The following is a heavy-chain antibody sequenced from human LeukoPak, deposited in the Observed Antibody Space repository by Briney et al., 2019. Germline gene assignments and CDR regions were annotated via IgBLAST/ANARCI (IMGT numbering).Heavy chain of an antibody. D-gene: IGHD3-10*01. CDR3: ARALPMVRGGGAFDI. Sequence: PGGSLRLSCSASGFTFSSYWMSWVRQAPGKGLEWVANIKQDGSEKYYVDSVKGRFTISRDNAKNSLYLQMNSLRAEDTAVYYCARALPMVRGGGAFDIWGQGTMVTVSS. CDR1: GFTFSSYW. V-gene: IGHV3-7*01. J-gene: IGHJ3*02. CDR2: IKQDGSEK.